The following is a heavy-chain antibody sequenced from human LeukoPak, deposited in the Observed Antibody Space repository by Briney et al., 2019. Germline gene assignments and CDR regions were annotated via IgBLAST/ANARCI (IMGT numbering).Heavy chain of an antibody. CDR2: ISGSGVNT. CDR1: GFTFSSHA. V-gene: IGHV3-23*01. Sequence: GGSMRLSCAASGFTFSSHAMSWVRQAPGKGLEWVSTISGSGVNTYYADSVRGRFTISRDNSRNTLYLQMNSLRAEDTAIYYCAKNPYGGGCHWFDPWGQGTLVTVSS. CDR3: AKNPYGGGCHWFDP. D-gene: IGHD6-19*01. J-gene: IGHJ5*02.